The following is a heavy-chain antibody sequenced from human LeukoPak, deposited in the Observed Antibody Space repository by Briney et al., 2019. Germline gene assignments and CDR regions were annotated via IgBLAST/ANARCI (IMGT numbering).Heavy chain of an antibody. Sequence: GGSLRLSCAASGFTFSSYGMHWVRQAPGKGLEWVAVIWYDGSNKYYADSVRGRFTISRDNSKNTLYLQMNSLRAEDTAVYYCARDYCSGGTCYYFDYWGQGTLVTVSS. J-gene: IGHJ4*02. CDR2: IWYDGSNK. V-gene: IGHV3-33*01. CDR3: ARDYCSGGTCYYFDY. CDR1: GFTFSSYG. D-gene: IGHD2-15*01.